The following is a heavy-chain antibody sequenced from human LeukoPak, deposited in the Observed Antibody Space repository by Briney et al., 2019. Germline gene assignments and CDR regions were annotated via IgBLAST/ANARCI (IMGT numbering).Heavy chain of an antibody. V-gene: IGHV4-38-2*02. Sequence: SETLSLTCSVSGYSISSAYYWGWIRQPPGKGLEWIGTMYHSGSTNYNPSLKSRVTISVDTSKNQFSLKLSSVTAADTAVYYCARGRGGSSWTRLKGIRDAFDIWGQGTMVTVSS. D-gene: IGHD6-13*01. CDR3: ARGRGGSSWTRLKGIRDAFDI. CDR2: MYHSGST. CDR1: GYSISSAYY. J-gene: IGHJ3*02.